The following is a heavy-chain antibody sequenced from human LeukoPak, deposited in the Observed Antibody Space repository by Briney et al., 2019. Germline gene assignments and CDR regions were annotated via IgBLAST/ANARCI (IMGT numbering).Heavy chain of an antibody. CDR1: GGSLSSYY. J-gene: IGHJ6*02. D-gene: IGHD3-9*01. CDR2: IYYSGST. V-gene: IGHV4-59*01. Sequence: PSETLSLTCTVSGGSLSSYYWSWIRQPPGKGLEWIGYIYYSGSTNCNPSLKSRVTISVDTSKNQFSLKLSSVTAADTAVYYCARDNGYYDILTGQNGATYGMDVWGQGTTVTVSS. CDR3: ARDNGYYDILTGQNGATYGMDV.